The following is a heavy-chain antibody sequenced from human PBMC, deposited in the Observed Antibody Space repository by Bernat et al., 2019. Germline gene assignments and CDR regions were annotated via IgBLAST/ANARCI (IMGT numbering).Heavy chain of an antibody. CDR1: GFTFSSYS. CDR3: ARGNSSGWYALWYFDY. Sequence: EVQLLESGGGLVQPGGSLRLSCAASGFTFSSYSMNWVRQAPGKGLEWVSSISSSSSYIYYADSVKGRFTISRDNAKNSLYLQMNSLRAEDTAVYYCARGNSSGWYALWYFDYWGQGTLVTVSS. CDR2: ISSSSSYI. V-gene: IGHV3-21*01. D-gene: IGHD6-19*01. J-gene: IGHJ4*02.